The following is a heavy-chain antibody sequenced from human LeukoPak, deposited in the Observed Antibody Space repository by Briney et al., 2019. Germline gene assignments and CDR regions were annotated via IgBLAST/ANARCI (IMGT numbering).Heavy chain of an antibody. CDR3: ARHRSYQYYFDY. CDR1: GGSISSYY. V-gene: IGHV4-59*08. CDR2: IYYSGST. J-gene: IGHJ4*02. D-gene: IGHD3-16*02. Sequence: PSETLSLTCTVSGGSISSYYWSWIRQPPGKGLEWIGYIYYSGSTNYNPSLKSRVTISVDTSKNQFPLKLSSVTAADTAVYYCARHRSYQYYFDYWGQGTLVTVSS.